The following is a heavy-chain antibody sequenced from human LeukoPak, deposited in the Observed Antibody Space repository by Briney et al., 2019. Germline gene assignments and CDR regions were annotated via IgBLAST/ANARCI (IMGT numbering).Heavy chain of an antibody. Sequence: ASVKVSCKASGYTFTGYYMHWVRQAPGQGLEWMGWINPNSGNTGYAQKFQGRVTMTRNTSISTAYMELSSLRSEDTAVYYCARGKTTYYYGSGSYYPEDYWGQGTLVTVSS. J-gene: IGHJ4*02. CDR2: INPNSGNT. V-gene: IGHV1-8*02. CDR1: GYTFTGYY. D-gene: IGHD3-10*01. CDR3: ARGKTTYYYGSGSYYPEDY.